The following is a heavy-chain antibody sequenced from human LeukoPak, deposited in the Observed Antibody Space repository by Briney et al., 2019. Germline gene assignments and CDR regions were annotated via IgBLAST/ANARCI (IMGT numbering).Heavy chain of an antibody. V-gene: IGHV4-38-2*01. CDR3: ARMGSSGYYYQAFDY. J-gene: IGHJ4*02. CDR2: IYHSGST. D-gene: IGHD3-22*01. CDR1: GYSISSGYY. Sequence: PSETLSPTCAVSGYSISSGYYWGWIRQPPGKGLEWIGNIYHSGSTYYNPSLKSRVTISVDTSKNQFSLKLSSVTAADTAVYYCARMGSSGYYYQAFDYWGQGTLVTVSS.